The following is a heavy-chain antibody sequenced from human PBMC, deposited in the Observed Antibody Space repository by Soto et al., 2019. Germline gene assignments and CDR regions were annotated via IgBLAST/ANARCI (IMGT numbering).Heavy chain of an antibody. CDR2: MYYSGRT. CDR1: GGSITSHY. J-gene: IGHJ6*02. V-gene: IGHV4-59*08. Sequence: SETLSLTCSVSGGSITSHYWTWVRQPPGKGLEWIGYMYYSGRTNYNPSLKSRVTVSIDPSKNQFSLQMSSITAADTAVYYCARGVLLAPDVWGQGTTVTVAS. CDR3: ARGVLLAPDV. D-gene: IGHD1-26*01.